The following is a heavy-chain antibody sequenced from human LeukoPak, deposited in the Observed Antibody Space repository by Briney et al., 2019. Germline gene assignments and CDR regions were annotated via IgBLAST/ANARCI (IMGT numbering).Heavy chain of an antibody. CDR2: LIENGATA. CDR3: VKDYQVGNSPAFGDY. Sequence: GGSLRLSCAASGFTFSSHAMSWVRRAPGKGLEWVSGLIENGATAYYADSVKGRFTISRDNSRNTMYLQMNSLRVEDTAVYYCVKDYQVGNSPAFGDYWGQGTLVTISS. V-gene: IGHV3-23*01. D-gene: IGHD1-26*01. CDR1: GFTFSSHA. J-gene: IGHJ4*02.